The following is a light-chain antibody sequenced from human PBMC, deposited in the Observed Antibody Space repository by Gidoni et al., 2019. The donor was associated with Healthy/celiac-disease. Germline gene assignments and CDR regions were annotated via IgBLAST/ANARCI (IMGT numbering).Light chain of an antibody. CDR2: DVR. CDR3: SSYTSSSTYV. CDR1: SSDVGGYNY. V-gene: IGLV2-14*03. Sequence: QSALTQPASVSGSPGQSITISCTGTSSDVGGYNYVSWYQHPPGKAPKLMIYDVRNRPSGVSNRFSGSKSGNTASLTISGLQAEDEADYYCSSYTSSSTYVFGTGTKVTVL. J-gene: IGLJ1*01.